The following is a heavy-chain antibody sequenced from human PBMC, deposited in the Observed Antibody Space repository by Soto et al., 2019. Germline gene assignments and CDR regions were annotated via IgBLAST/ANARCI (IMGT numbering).Heavy chain of an antibody. J-gene: IGHJ3*02. D-gene: IGHD1-1*01. CDR2: IDPNSGDT. Sequence: QVHLVQSGAEVKKPGASVKVSCKASGYTFTDYYLNWVRQAPGQGLVWMGWIDPNSGDTNYAQVFQGRVTMTRDTSTSTVYMEVNSLRSDDTAMFYCARIGRTSAFDMWGQGTLVTVSS. CDR1: GYTFTDYY. CDR3: ARIGRTSAFDM. V-gene: IGHV1-2*02.